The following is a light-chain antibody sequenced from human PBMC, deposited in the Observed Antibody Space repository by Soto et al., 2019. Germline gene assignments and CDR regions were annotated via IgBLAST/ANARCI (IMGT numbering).Light chain of an antibody. CDR2: DAS. V-gene: IGKV1-33*01. J-gene: IGKJ5*01. Sequence: DIQMTQSPSSLSASVGDRVTITCQASQDIGNYLNWYQQRPGKAPKLLILDASSLDTGVPSRFSGSGSGTDFTFTIISLQSEDIAPYYCQQYYNVPITFGQGRRLEI. CDR3: QQYYNVPIT. CDR1: QDIGNY.